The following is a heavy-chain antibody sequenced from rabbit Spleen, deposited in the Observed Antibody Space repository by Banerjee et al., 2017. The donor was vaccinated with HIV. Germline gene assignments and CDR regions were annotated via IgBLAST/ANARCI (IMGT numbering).Heavy chain of an antibody. D-gene: IGHD4-1*01. V-gene: IGHV1S40*01. CDR3: ARDLTDVIGWNFGW. CDR1: GFDLSNYYY. Sequence: QTLEESGGDLVKPGASLTLTCTASGFDLSNYYYIYWVRQAPGKGLEWIGCIYTGGSGGIYYASWAKGRFTFSKTSSTTVTLQMTSLTAADTATYFCARDLTDVIGWNFGWWGPGTLVTVS. J-gene: IGHJ6*01. CDR2: IYTGGSGGI.